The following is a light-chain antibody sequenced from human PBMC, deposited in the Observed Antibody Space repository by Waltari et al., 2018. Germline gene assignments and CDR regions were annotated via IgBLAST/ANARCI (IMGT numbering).Light chain of an antibody. J-gene: IGKJ1*01. CDR2: AAS. CDR3: QKYGTRPAT. V-gene: IGKV3-20*01. CDR1: QSVSKY. Sequence: ELVLTQSPGTLSLSPGERATLSCRASQSVSKYLAWYQQRPGQAPRLLIYAASTRATGIPDRFSGSGSGTDFSLTISRLEPEEFAVYYCQKYGTRPATFGQGTKVEIK.